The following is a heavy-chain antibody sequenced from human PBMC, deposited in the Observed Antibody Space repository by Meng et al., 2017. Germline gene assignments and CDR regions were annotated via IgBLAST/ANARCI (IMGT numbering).Heavy chain of an antibody. D-gene: IGHD3-22*01. Sequence: QDQLVQSWAEVKNPWSAVKVPCKASGGTFSSDTISCVRQPPGQGLEWMGRIIPILGIANYAQQFQGRVTITADKSTSTAYVELSSLRSEDTAVYYCASRVAYYYDSSGYYKNWYFDLWGRGTLVTVSS. CDR3: ASRVAYYYDSSGYYKNWYFDL. CDR2: IIPILGIA. J-gene: IGHJ2*01. V-gene: IGHV1-69*02. CDR1: GGTFSSDT.